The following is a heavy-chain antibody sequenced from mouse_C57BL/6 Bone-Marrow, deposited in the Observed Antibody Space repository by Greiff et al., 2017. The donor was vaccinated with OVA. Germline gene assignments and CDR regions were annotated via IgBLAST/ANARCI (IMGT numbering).Heavy chain of an antibody. V-gene: IGHV1-74*01. Sequence: QVHVKQPGAELVKPGASVKVSCKASGYTFTSYWMHWVKQRPGQGLEWIGRIHPSDSDTNYNQKFKGKATLTVDKSSSTAYMQLSSLTSEDSAVYYCAIKGDGYYLRSYAMDYWGQGTSVTVSS. CDR2: IHPSDSDT. CDR3: AIKGDGYYLRSYAMDY. CDR1: GYTFTSYW. D-gene: IGHD2-3*01. J-gene: IGHJ4*01.